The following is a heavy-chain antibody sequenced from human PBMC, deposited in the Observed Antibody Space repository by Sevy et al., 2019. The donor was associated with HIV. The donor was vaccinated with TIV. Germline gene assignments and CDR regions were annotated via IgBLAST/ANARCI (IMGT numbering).Heavy chain of an antibody. J-gene: IGHJ4*02. Sequence: GGSLRLSCAASGFTFSNAWMSWVRQAPGKGLEWVGRIKSKTDGGTTDYAAPVKGRFTISRDDSKNTLYLQMNSLKTEETAGYYCTTDLSNYYDSSGYYSGTRGYWGQGTLVTVSS. CDR2: IKSKTDGGTT. CDR1: GFTFSNAW. V-gene: IGHV3-15*01. D-gene: IGHD3-22*01. CDR3: TTDLSNYYDSSGYYSGTRGY.